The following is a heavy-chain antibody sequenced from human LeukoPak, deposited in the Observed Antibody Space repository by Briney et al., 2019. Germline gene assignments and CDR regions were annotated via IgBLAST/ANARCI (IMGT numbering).Heavy chain of an antibody. Sequence: GGSLRLSCAASGFTFSSYAMSWVRQAPGKGLEWVSAISGSGGSTYYADSVKGRFTISRDNSKNTLYLQMNSLRAEDTAVYYCAKYHSGSYCFFHFDYWGQGTLVTVSS. V-gene: IGHV3-23*01. D-gene: IGHD1-26*01. CDR3: AKYHSGSYCFFHFDY. J-gene: IGHJ4*02. CDR2: ISGSGGST. CDR1: GFTFSSYA.